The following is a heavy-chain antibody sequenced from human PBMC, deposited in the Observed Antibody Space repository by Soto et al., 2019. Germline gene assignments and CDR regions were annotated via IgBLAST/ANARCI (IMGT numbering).Heavy chain of an antibody. J-gene: IGHJ3*02. CDR1: GGSISSSNW. V-gene: IGHV4-4*02. D-gene: IGHD1-26*01. CDR2: IDHSGST. Sequence: QVQLQESGPGLVKPSGTLSLTCAVSGGSISSSNWWSWVRQPPGKGLEWIGEIDHSGSTNYNPSLKSRVTLSVDKSKNQFSLKLSSVTAADTAVYYCARDSSGSYYGDAFEIWGQGTMVTVSS. CDR3: ARDSSGSYYGDAFEI.